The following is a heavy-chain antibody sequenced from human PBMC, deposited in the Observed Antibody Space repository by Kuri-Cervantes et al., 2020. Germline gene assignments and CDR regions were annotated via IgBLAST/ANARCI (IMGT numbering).Heavy chain of an antibody. Sequence: SETLSLTCAVYGRSLNTYYWSWIRQSPGRGLEWIGEINHSGSTNYNPSLKSRVTISVDTSKNQFSLKLSSVTAADTAVYYCARVARYSSSWPEYFQHWGQGTLVTVSS. D-gene: IGHD6-13*01. V-gene: IGHV4-34*01. CDR2: INHSGST. CDR1: GRSLNTYY. CDR3: ARVARYSSSWPEYFQH. J-gene: IGHJ1*01.